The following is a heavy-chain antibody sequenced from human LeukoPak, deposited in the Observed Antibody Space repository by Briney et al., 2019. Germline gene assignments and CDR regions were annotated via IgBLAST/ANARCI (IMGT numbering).Heavy chain of an antibody. J-gene: IGHJ4*02. D-gene: IGHD4-11*01. CDR1: GYTFTSYG. Sequence: ASVKVSCTASGYTFTSYGISWVRQAPGQGLEWMGWISAYNGNTNYAQKLQGRVTMTTDTSTSTAYMELRSLRSDDTAVYYCARDHDYSNCHQFDYWGQGTLVTVSS. V-gene: IGHV1-18*01. CDR3: ARDHDYSNCHQFDY. CDR2: ISAYNGNT.